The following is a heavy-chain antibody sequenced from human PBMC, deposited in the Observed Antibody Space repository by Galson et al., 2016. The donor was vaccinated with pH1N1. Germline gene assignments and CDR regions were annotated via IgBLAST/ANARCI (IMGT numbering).Heavy chain of an antibody. Sequence: SVKVSCKAPGYTFTSNAMNWVRQAPGQGLEWMGWINSNTGNPTYAQGFTGRFVFSLDTSVSMAYLQISSLKAEDTAVYYCARSYCSSTSCYGGSYYYYGMDVRGQGTTVTVSS. CDR2: INSNTGNP. CDR1: GYTFTSNA. CDR3: ARSYCSSTSCYGGSYYYYGMDV. D-gene: IGHD2-2*01. V-gene: IGHV7-4-1*04. J-gene: IGHJ6*02.